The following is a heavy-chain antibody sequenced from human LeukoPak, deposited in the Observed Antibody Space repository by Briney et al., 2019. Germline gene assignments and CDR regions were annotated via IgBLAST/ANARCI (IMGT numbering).Heavy chain of an antibody. CDR2: IYYSGST. D-gene: IGHD3-22*01. CDR3: ARGYYYDSSGPTPDDAFDI. Sequence: SETLSLTCTVSGGSISSSSYYWGWIRQPPGKGLEWIGSIYYSGSTYYNPSLKSRVTISVDTSKNQFSLKLSSVTAADTAVYYCARGYYYDSSGPTPDDAFDIWGQGTMVTVSS. CDR1: GGSISSSSYY. V-gene: IGHV4-39*07. J-gene: IGHJ3*02.